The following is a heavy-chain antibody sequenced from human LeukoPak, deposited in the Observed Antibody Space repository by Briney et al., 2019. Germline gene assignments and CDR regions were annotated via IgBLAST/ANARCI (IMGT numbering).Heavy chain of an antibody. CDR3: ARVAGVEVAPATSY. D-gene: IGHD2-15*01. Sequence: SETLSLTCTVSGGSISSYYWSWIRQPPGKGLEWIGSVYHTGSTYSNPSLKSRVTISVDTSKNQFSLSLTSVTAADTAVYYCARVAGVEVAPATSYRGQGTLVTVSS. CDR2: VYHTGST. V-gene: IGHV4-59*08. CDR1: GGSISSYY. J-gene: IGHJ4*02.